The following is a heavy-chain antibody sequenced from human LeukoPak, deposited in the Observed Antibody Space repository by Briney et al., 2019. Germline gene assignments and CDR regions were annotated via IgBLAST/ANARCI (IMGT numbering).Heavy chain of an antibody. D-gene: IGHD3-16*02. CDR1: GYTFTSYG. CDR2: ISVYNGNT. Sequence: ASVKVSCKASGYTFTSYGISWVRQAPGQDLEWMGWISVYNGNTKYAQKFQGRVTMTTDTFTSTAYMEVTSLISDDTAVYYCARDQYDSVWDSHRPYFDYWGQGTLVTVSS. CDR3: ARDQYDSVWDSHRPYFDY. V-gene: IGHV1-18*01. J-gene: IGHJ4*02.